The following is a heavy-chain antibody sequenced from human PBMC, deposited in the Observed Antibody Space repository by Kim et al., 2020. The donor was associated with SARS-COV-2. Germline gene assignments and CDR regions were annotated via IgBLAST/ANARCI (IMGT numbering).Heavy chain of an antibody. J-gene: IGHJ4*02. D-gene: IGHD3-10*01. Sequence: STYYADSVKGRFTISRDNSKNTLYLQMNSLRAEDTAVYYCAKAGLLWFDYWGQGTLVTVSS. CDR2: ST. V-gene: IGHV3-23*01. CDR3: AKAGLLWFDY.